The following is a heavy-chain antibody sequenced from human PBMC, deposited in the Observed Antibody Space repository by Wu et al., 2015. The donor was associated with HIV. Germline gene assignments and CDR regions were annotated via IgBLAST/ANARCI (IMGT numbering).Heavy chain of an antibody. J-gene: IGHJ3*02. CDR3: ARVATYYYDSSGYYDAFDI. D-gene: IGHD3-22*01. V-gene: IGHV1-2*02. Sequence: QVQLVQSGAEVKKPGASVKVSCKASGYTFTGYYMHWVRQAPGQGLEWMGWINPNSGGTNYAQKFQGRVTMTRDTSISTAYMELSRLRSDDTAVYYCARVATYYYDSSGYYDAFDIWGQGTMVTVSS. CDR1: GYTFTGYY. CDR2: INPNSGGT.